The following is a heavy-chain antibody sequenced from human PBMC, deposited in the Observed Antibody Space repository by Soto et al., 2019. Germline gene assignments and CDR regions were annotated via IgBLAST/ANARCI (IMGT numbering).Heavy chain of an antibody. CDR1: GFTFSTYG. J-gene: IGHJ4*02. V-gene: IGHV3-30*18. CDR3: AKDPAYIWGAYLAY. Sequence: QVQLVESGGGVVQPGRSLRLSCAASGFTFSTYGMHWVRQAPGKGLEWVAIISSDGSNKYYTDSVKGRFTISRDNSKNTLYLQMNSLRADDTAVYYCAKDPAYIWGAYLAYWGQGALITGSS. CDR2: ISSDGSNK. D-gene: IGHD3-16*01.